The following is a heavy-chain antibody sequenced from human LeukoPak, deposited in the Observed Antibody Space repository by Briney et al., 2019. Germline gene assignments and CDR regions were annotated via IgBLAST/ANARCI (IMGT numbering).Heavy chain of an antibody. J-gene: IGHJ4*02. CDR3: AKEAGWGYYGSETGDY. V-gene: IGHV3-43D*03. Sequence: PGGSLRLSCAASGFTFNDYAMHWVRQAPGKGLEWVSLISWDGGSTYYADSVKGRFTISRDNSKNTLYLQMNSLRAEDTAVYYCAKEAGWGYYGSETGDYWGQGTLVTVSS. CDR2: ISWDGGST. D-gene: IGHD3-10*01. CDR1: GFTFNDYA.